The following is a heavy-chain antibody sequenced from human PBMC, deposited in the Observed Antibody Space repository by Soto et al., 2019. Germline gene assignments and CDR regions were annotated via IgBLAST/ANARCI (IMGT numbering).Heavy chain of an antibody. CDR1: GYTFTSYG. CDR3: ATTRSGLRYFDWLSPPDYYGMDV. V-gene: IGHV1-18*01. J-gene: IGHJ6*02. CDR2: ISAYNGNT. D-gene: IGHD3-9*01. Sequence: QVQLVQSGAEVKKPGASVKVSCKASGYTFTSYGISWVRQAPGQGLEWMGWISAYNGNTNYAQKLQGRVTMTTDTSTSTAYMELRSLRSDDTAVYYCATTRSGLRYFDWLSPPDYYGMDVWGQGTTVTVSS.